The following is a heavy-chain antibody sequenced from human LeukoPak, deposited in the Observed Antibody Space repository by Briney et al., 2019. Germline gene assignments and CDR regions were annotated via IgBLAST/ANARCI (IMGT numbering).Heavy chain of an antibody. CDR2: IYHSGTT. J-gene: IGHJ4*02. CDR3: ARVREAETNPCPDH. Sequence: SETLSLTCTVSSDSISSGDYYWSWIRQPPGKGLEWIGYIYHSGTTYYNPSLKSRVTISVDRSKNQFSLNLSSVTAADTAVYYCARVREAETNPCPDHWGQGTLVTVSS. CDR1: SDSISSGDYY. V-gene: IGHV4-30-2*01. D-gene: IGHD1-14*01.